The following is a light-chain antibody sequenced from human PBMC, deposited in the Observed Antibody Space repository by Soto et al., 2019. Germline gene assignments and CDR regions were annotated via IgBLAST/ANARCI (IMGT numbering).Light chain of an antibody. V-gene: IGKV3-15*01. CDR1: QSVGRN. CDR2: DAY. J-gene: IGKJ5*01. Sequence: EIVMTQSPATLSVSPGERATLSCRASQSVGRNLAWYQQEPGQTPRLLIYDAYTRATELPARFSGSGSGTEYTHSISSLQSEDIAVYYCQQYDNWPINFSHGKRVEMK. CDR3: QQYDNWPIN.